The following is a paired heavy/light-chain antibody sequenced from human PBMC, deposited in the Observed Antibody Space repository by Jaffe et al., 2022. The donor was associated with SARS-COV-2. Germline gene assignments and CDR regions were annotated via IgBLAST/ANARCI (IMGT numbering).Heavy chain of an antibody. D-gene: IGHD3-3*01. CDR2: IYSGGST. J-gene: IGHJ6*02. CDR3: ARDNYDFWSGSNLYGMDV. V-gene: IGHV3-53*01. Sequence: EVQLVESGGGLIQPGGSLRLSCAASGFTVSSNYMSWVRQAPGKGLEWVSVIYSGGSTYYADSVKGRFTISRDNSKNTLYLQMNSLRAEDTAVYYCARDNYDFWSGSNLYGMDVWGQGTTVTVSS. CDR1: GFTVSSNY.
Light chain of an antibody. CDR1: QSVSSY. J-gene: IGKJ4*01. V-gene: IGKV3-11*01. CDR2: DAS. Sequence: EIVLTQSPATLSLSPGERATLSCRASQSVSSYLAWYQQKPGQAPRLLIYDASNRATGIPARFSGSGSGTDFTLTISSLEPEDFAVYYCQQRSNWPKLTFGGGTKVEIK. CDR3: QQRSNWPKLT.